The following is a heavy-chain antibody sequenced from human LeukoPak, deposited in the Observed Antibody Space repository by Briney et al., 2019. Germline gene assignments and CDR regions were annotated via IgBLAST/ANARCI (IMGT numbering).Heavy chain of an antibody. CDR2: ISGSGGST. Sequence: GGSLRLSCAASGFTFSSYAMSWVRQAPGKGLEWVSAISGSGGSTYYADSVKGRFTISRDNSKNTLYLQMNSLRAEDTAVYYCAKDQDRGSNPKYFDYWGQGTLVTVSS. CDR1: GFTFSSYA. V-gene: IGHV3-23*01. D-gene: IGHD3-16*01. CDR3: AKDQDRGSNPKYFDY. J-gene: IGHJ4*02.